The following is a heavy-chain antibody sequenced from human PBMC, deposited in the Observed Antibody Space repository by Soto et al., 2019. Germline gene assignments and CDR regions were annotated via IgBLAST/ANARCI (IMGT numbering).Heavy chain of an antibody. J-gene: IGHJ4*02. CDR3: AKDFFSSSSSDCFDH. CDR1: GFTLTTFA. V-gene: IGHV3-23*01. Sequence: PGGSLRLSCAASGFTLTTFALNWVRQAPGKGLEWVSSISVSGGFPYYADSVKGRFTISRDVSRNTVYLQMNSLRPEDTAIYYCAKDFFSSSSSDCFDHWGQGTRVTVSS. CDR2: ISVSGGFP. D-gene: IGHD6-6*01.